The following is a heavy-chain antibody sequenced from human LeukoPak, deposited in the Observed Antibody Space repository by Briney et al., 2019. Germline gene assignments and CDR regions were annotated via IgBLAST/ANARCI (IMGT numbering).Heavy chain of an antibody. CDR1: GFTFSSYG. Sequence: GGSLRLSCVASGFTFSSYGMHWVRQAPGKGLEWVAVIWYDGSDKYYAESVKGRFTISRDNSKNTLYLQMNNLRGDDTAVYYCVRLGSGWSMDYWGQRTLVTVSS. D-gene: IGHD6-19*01. CDR3: VRLGSGWSMDY. J-gene: IGHJ4*02. V-gene: IGHV3-33*01. CDR2: IWYDGSDK.